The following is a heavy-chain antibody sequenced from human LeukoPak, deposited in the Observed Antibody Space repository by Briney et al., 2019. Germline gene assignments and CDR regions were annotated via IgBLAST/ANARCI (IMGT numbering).Heavy chain of an antibody. D-gene: IGHD2-8*01. J-gene: IGHJ5*02. V-gene: IGHV1-46*01. CDR3: ARVYMYGSHWFDP. CDR1: GYTFTNYY. CDR2: INPSGGTT. Sequence: ASVKVSCKASGYTFTNYYIHWLRQAPGQGLEWVGIINPSGGTTNYAQKSQDRVTMTRDMSTTTVYMDLSNLRSDDTAVYYCARVYMYGSHWFDPWGQGTLVTVSA.